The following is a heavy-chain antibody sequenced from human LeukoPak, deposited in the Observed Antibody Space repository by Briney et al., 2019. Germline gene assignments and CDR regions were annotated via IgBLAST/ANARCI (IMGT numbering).Heavy chain of an antibody. V-gene: IGHV4-4*09. CDR2: IHSVGTT. D-gene: IGHD3-16*01. CDR1: GGSLTNYY. J-gene: IGHJ4*02. Sequence: SETLSPTCSVSGGSLTNYYWGWIRQPPGKGLEFIGYIHSVGTTNYDSSLQSRVAISLDTSKIQFSLRLYSVTAADTALYFCARLNFRGGEALHFDSWGQGTLVTVSS. CDR3: ARLNFRGGEALHFDS.